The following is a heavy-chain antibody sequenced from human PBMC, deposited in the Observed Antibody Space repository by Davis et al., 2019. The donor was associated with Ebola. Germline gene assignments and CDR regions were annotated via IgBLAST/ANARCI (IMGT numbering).Heavy chain of an antibody. CDR1: GFTFSSYW. CDR3: ARGNGNYYLNAFDI. J-gene: IGHJ3*02. V-gene: IGHV3-21*01. D-gene: IGHD2/OR15-2a*01. Sequence: PGGSLRLSCAASGFTFSSYWMHWVRQAPGKGLEWVSSISSSGSYIFYADSVKGRFTISRDNAKKSLYLQMNTLRAEDTAVYYCARGNGNYYLNAFDIWGQGTMVTVSS. CDR2: ISSSGSYI.